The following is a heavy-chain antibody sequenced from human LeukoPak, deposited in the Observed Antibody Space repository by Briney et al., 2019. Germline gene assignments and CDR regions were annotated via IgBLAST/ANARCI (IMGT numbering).Heavy chain of an antibody. V-gene: IGHV1-3*02. D-gene: IGHD4-11*01. CDR1: GYTLTNFF. Sequence: GASVKVSCKASGYTLTNFFIHWVRQAPGQSLEGGGWSNAGSGSTKYSKELQGRITITRDTSANTVNMQLSSLRPEDTAVYYCARGRLSTVTNIFDYSMDVWGQGTAVIVSS. J-gene: IGHJ6*02. CDR2: SNAGSGST. CDR3: ARGRLSTVTNIFDYSMDV.